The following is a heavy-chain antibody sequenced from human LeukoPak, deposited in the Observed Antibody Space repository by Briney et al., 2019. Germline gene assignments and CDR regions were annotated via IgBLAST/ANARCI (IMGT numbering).Heavy chain of an antibody. CDR2: ICPDGTVT. Sequence: GGSLRLSCAAYGFTLSTYCMHWVRQAPGKGPMWVSRICPDGTVTNYADSVKARFIISRDDARNTVYLQMNSLRVEGTAVYYCVRDFRSADYWGQGTLVTVSS. V-gene: IGHV3-74*01. CDR3: VRDFRSADY. CDR1: GFTLSTYC. J-gene: IGHJ4*02.